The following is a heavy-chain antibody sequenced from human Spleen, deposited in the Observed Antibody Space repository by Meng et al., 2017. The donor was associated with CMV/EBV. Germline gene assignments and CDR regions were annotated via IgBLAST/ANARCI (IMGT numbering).Heavy chain of an antibody. CDR3: ASRLVGDTHFDH. CDR2: IYPGDSDT. J-gene: IGHJ4*02. V-gene: IGHV5-51*01. D-gene: IGHD1-26*01. Sequence: GGSLRLSCKGSGYSFTSYWIGWVRQMPGKGLEWMGIIYPGDSDTRYSPSFQGQVTISADKSISTAYLQWSSLKASDTATYYCASRLVGDTHFDHWGQGTLVTVSS. CDR1: GYSFTSYW.